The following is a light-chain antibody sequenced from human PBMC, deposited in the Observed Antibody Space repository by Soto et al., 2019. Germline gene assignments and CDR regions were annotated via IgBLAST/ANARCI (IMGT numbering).Light chain of an antibody. CDR3: QQSYSSPVEFT. J-gene: IGKJ3*01. CDR1: QSISRY. CDR2: AAS. V-gene: IGKV1-39*01. Sequence: DIQMTQSPSSLSASVGDRVTITCRASQSISRYLNWYQQKPGKAPRLLVYAASTLQSGVPSRCSGSGSGTDFALTIDSLQPDDFATYYCQQSYSSPVEFTFRPGTKVDIK.